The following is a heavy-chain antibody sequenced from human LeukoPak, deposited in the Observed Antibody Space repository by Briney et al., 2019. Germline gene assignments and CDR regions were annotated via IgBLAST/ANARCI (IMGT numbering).Heavy chain of an antibody. Sequence: GGSLRLSCAASGFTVSSNYMSWVRQAPGKGLEWVSVIYSGGSTYYADSVKGRFTISRDNSKNTLYLQMNSLRAEDTAIYYCARVRGYSGYEGRYYYYGMDVWGQGTTVTVSS. CDR3: ARVRGYSGYEGRYYYYGMDV. D-gene: IGHD5-12*01. CDR1: GFTVSSNY. V-gene: IGHV3-53*01. CDR2: IYSGGST. J-gene: IGHJ6*02.